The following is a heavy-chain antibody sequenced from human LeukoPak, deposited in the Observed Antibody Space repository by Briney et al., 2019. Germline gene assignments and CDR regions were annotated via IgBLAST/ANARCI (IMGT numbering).Heavy chain of an antibody. D-gene: IGHD3-3*01. V-gene: IGHV3-23*01. CDR3: AKGRNYDFWSGYLDY. Sequence: GGSLRLSCAASGFTFSCYAMSWVRQAPGKGLEWVSAISGSGGSTYYADSVKGRFTISRDNSKNTLYLQMNSLRAEDTAVYYCAKGRNYDFWSGYLDYWGQGTLVTVSS. CDR2: ISGSGGST. J-gene: IGHJ4*02. CDR1: GFTFSCYA.